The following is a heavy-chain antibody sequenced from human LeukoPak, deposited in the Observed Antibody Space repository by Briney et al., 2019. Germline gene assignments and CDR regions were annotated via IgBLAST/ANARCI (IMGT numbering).Heavy chain of an antibody. CDR3: ARDVYDSSGFRRDAFDI. J-gene: IGHJ3*02. Sequence: PGGSLRLSCAASGFTFSSYAMSWVRQAPGKGLEWVSVIYSGGSTYYADSVKGRFTISRDNSKNTLYLQMNSLRAEDTAVYYCARDVYDSSGFRRDAFDIWGQGTMVTVSS. CDR1: GFTFSSYA. CDR2: IYSGGST. V-gene: IGHV3-66*01. D-gene: IGHD3-22*01.